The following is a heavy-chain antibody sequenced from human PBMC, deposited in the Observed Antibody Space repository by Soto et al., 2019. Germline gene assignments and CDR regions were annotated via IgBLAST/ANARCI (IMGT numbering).Heavy chain of an antibody. V-gene: IGHV4-34*01. CDR3: ARWLQRYYYYYGMDV. D-gene: IGHD5-12*01. CDR2: INHSGST. Sequence: PSETLSLTCAVYGGSFSGYYWSWIRQPPGKGLEWIGEINHSGSTNYNPSLKSRVTISVDTSKNQFSLKLSSVTAADTAVYYCARWLQRYYYYYGMDVWGQGPTVTVSS. J-gene: IGHJ6*02. CDR1: GGSFSGYY.